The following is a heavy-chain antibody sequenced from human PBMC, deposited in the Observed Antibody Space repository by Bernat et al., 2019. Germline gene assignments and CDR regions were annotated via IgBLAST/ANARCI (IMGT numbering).Heavy chain of an antibody. CDR3: VRDRYCSGGTCARFDY. D-gene: IGHD2-15*01. CDR2: TYYRSKWYD. V-gene: IGHV6-1*01. Sequence: QVQLQQSGPGLVKPSQTLSLTCAISGDSVSSNSAVWAWIRQSPSRGLEWLGRTYYRSKWYDDYAVSVKGRITVTPDTSKNQFSLQLNSVTPEDTAVYYCVRDRYCSGGTCARFDYWGQGTLVTVSS. J-gene: IGHJ4*02. CDR1: GDSVSSNSAV.